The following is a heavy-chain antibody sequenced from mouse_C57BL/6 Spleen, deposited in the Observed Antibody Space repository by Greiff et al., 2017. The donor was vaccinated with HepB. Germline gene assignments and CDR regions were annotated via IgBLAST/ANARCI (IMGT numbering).Heavy chain of an antibody. D-gene: IGHD1-1*01. CDR3: TITTVVEYFDV. J-gene: IGHJ1*03. V-gene: IGHV14-4*01. Sequence: EVQLQQSGAELVRPGASVKLSCTASGFNIKDDYMHWVKQRPEQGLEWIGWIDPENGDTEYASKFQGKATITADTSSNTAYLQLSRLTSEDTAVYYCTITTVVEYFDVWGTGTTVTVSS. CDR1: GFNIKDDY. CDR2: IDPENGDT.